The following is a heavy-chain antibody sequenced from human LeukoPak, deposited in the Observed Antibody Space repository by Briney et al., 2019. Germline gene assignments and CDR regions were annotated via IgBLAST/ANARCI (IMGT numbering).Heavy chain of an antibody. CDR1: GGTFSSYA. J-gene: IGHJ6*02. V-gene: IGHV1-69*13. D-gene: IGHD5-18*01. CDR3: ARDSTAKNYYYYGMDV. CDR2: FIPIFGTA. Sequence: ASVKVSCKASGGTFSSYAISWVRQAPGQALEWMGGFIPIFGTANYAQKFQGRVTITADESTSTAYMELSSLRSEDTAVYYCARDSTAKNYYYYGMDVWGQGTTVTVSS.